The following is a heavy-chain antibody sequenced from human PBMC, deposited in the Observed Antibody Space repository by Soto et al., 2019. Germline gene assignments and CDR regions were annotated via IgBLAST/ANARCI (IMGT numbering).Heavy chain of an antibody. CDR3: ARAVRGVAIDY. D-gene: IGHD3-10*01. CDR2: VWYDGSKQ. CDR1: GFIFNTYG. Sequence: VQLVESGGGVVQPGRSLRLSCAASGFIFNTYGMHWVRQAPGKGLEWLAVVWYDGSKQYYADSVKGRFTISKDNSKNMVYLKMNRLRAEDTAVYYCARAVRGVAIDYWGQGTLVTVSS. J-gene: IGHJ4*02. V-gene: IGHV3-33*01.